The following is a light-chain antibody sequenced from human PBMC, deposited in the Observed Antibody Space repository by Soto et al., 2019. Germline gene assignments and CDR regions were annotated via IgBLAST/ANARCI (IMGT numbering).Light chain of an antibody. J-gene: IGKJ4*01. Sequence: IVLTQFPATLSSSPGERATLSCRASQSVGNHLAWYQQRPGQAPRLLIYDASNRATGVPARFSGFGSGTDFTLIMSRLEPEDSAVYYCQHRDDWPPGATFGGGTRVEIK. CDR1: QSVGNH. V-gene: IGKV3-11*01. CDR2: DAS. CDR3: QHRDDWPPGAT.